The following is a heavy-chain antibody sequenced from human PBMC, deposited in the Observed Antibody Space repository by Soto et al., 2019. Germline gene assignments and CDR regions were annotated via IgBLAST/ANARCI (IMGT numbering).Heavy chain of an antibody. V-gene: IGHV4-39*01. J-gene: IGHJ6*03. CDR3: ARRPSSSYYYYYMDV. CDR2: IYYSGST. Sequence: SETLSLTCTVSGGSISSSSYYWGWIRQPPGKGLEWIGSIYYSGSTYYNPSLKSRVTISVDTSKNQFSLKLSSVTAADTAVYYCARRPSSSYYYYYMDVWGKGTTVTVSS. CDR1: GGSISSSSYY. D-gene: IGHD6-6*01.